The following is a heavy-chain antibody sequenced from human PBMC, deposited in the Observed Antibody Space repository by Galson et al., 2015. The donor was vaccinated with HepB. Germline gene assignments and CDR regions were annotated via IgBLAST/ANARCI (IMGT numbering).Heavy chain of an antibody. V-gene: IGHV3-73*01. CDR3: SRLGDFSGYSSR. J-gene: IGHJ4*02. Sequence: SLRLSCEASGVTFSGSAIHWVRQAHGKGPEWVGRIRSKAANYATAYVESLKGRFTISRDDSRNTAYLHMNNLKTEDTAVYYCSRLGDFSGYSSRWGQGTLVTVSS. CDR1: GVTFSGSA. D-gene: IGHD6-13*01. CDR2: IRSKAANYAT.